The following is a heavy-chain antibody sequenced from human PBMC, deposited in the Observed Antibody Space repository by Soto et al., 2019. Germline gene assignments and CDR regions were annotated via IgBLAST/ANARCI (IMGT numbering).Heavy chain of an antibody. CDR3: ARGPDRGGVGKYFQL. J-gene: IGHJ1*01. Sequence: QVQLVQSGAEVKKPGASVKVSCKTSGYTSFSYAINWVRQAPGQGLEWLGWVSAHKGNTNYAQHVQDRITMTTNASTSTAYMELGSLRSDDTAVYYFARGPDRGGVGKYFQLWGQCTGVTVSS. CDR1: GYTSFSYA. CDR2: VSAHKGNT. D-gene: IGHD3-10*01. V-gene: IGHV1-18*01.